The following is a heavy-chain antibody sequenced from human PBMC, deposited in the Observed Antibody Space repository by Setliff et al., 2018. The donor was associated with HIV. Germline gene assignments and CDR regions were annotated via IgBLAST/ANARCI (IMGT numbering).Heavy chain of an antibody. CDR2: ISAYNGNT. CDR1: GYTFTSYG. D-gene: IGHD2-2*01. J-gene: IGHJ4*02. Sequence: GASVKVSCKVSGYTFTSYGISWVRQAPGQGLEWMGWISAYNGNTNYAQKLQGRVTMTTDTSTSTAYMELRSLRSDDTAVYYCARGPPIVVVPAALLTFDYWGQGTLVTVSS. V-gene: IGHV1-18*01. CDR3: ARGPPIVVVPAALLTFDY.